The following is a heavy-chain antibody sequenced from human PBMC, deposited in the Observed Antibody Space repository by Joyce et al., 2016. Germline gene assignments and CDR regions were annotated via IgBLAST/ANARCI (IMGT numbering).Heavy chain of an antibody. CDR3: VRRSRTGYRRAGWFDP. Sequence: QVQLQESGPGVVKPSQTLSLTCAVSGGSISSGDHFWSWIRQPPGKGLEWIGYIHYSGITYYNPALKSRVTISVDTFKNQFFLRLSSVTAADTAVYYCVRRSRTGYRRAGWFDPWGQGTLLTVSS. J-gene: IGHJ5*02. CDR1: GGSISSGDHF. D-gene: IGHD3/OR15-3a*01. CDR2: IHYSGIT. V-gene: IGHV4-30-4*01.